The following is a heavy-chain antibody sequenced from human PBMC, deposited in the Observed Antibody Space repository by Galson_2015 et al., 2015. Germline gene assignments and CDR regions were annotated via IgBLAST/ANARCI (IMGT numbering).Heavy chain of an antibody. D-gene: IGHD6-19*01. CDR2: FDPEDGET. CDR1: GYTLTELS. V-gene: IGHV1-24*01. J-gene: IGHJ4*02. CDR3: ATDQAVAGTFDY. Sequence: SVKVSCKVSGYTLTELSMHWVRQAPGRGLEWMGGFDPEDGETIYAQKFQGRVTMTEDTSTDTAYMELSSLRSEDTAVYYCATDQAVAGTFDYWGQGTLVTVSS.